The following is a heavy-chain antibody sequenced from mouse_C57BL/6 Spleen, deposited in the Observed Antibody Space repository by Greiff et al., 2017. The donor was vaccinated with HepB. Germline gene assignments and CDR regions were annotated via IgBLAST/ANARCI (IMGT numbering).Heavy chain of an antibody. V-gene: IGHV5-4*03. J-gene: IGHJ4*01. D-gene: IGHD1-1*01. Sequence: EVKLVESGGGLVKPGGSLKLSCAASGFTFSSYAMSWVRQTPEKRLEWVATISDGGSYTYYPDNVKGRFTISRDNAKNNLYLQMSHLKSEDTAMYYCARSTVEAPVWAMDYWGQGTSVTVSS. CDR3: ARSTVEAPVWAMDY. CDR2: ISDGGSYT. CDR1: GFTFSSYA.